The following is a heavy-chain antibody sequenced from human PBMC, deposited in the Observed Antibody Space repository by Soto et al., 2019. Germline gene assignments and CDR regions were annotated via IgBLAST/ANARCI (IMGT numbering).Heavy chain of an antibody. J-gene: IGHJ6*02. CDR2: ISGPRGTI. V-gene: IGHV3-23*01. CDR1: GISGSTFDSYA. CDR3: AKGVAVYVWGGMDA. D-gene: IGHD2-8*01. Sequence: EVQVLESGGGLVQPGGSLRLSCAASGISGSTFDSYAMNWVRQAPGKGLEWVAGISGPRGTIYYAEAVKGRFTISRDDLKNSENLQMHSLRAEDTAVYYCAKGVAVYVWGGMDAWGQGTTVTVSS.